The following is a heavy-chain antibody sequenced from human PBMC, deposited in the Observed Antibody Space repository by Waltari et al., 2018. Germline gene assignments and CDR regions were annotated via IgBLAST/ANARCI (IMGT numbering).Heavy chain of an antibody. CDR3: ARMDYYGSGSHPTDAFDI. Sequence: QVQLVESGGGVVQPGWSLRLSCAASGFTFSSYAIHWVRQAPGKGLEGVAVISYDGSNKYYVDSVKGRFTISRDKSKNTLYLQMNSLRAEDTAVYYCARMDYYGSGSHPTDAFDIWGQGTMVTVSS. J-gene: IGHJ3*02. V-gene: IGHV3-30*01. CDR2: ISYDGSNK. CDR1: GFTFSSYA. D-gene: IGHD3-10*01.